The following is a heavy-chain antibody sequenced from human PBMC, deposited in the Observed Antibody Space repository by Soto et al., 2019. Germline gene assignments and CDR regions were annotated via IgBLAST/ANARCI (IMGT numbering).Heavy chain of an antibody. J-gene: IGHJ4*02. CDR1: GFTFSSYA. V-gene: IGHV3-23*01. CDR3: AKDPRKWPLVGFHY. CDR2: ISGSGGST. Sequence: PGGSLRLSCAASGFTFSSYAMSWVRQAPGKGLEWVPAISGSGGSTYYADSVKGRFTISRDNSKNTLYLQMNSLRAEDTAVYYCAKDPRKWPLVGFHYSGKGTLVTVSS. D-gene: IGHD2-2*01.